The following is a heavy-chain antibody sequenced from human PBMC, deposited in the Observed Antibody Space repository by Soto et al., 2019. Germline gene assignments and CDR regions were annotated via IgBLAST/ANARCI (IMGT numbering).Heavy chain of an antibody. Sequence: GGSLRLSCAASGFTFSSYSMNWVRQAPGKGLEWLSSISSTSDYISYADSVKGRFTISRDNAKNSLYLQMSSLRAEDTAVYYCLRDFYGYWGQGNMVTVSS. CDR2: ISSTSDYI. CDR3: LRDFYGY. CDR1: GFTFSSYS. J-gene: IGHJ4*02. D-gene: IGHD3-10*01. V-gene: IGHV3-21*01.